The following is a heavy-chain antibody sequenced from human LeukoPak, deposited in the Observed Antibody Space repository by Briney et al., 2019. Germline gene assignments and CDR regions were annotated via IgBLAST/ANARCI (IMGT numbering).Heavy chain of an antibody. D-gene: IGHD3-10*01. CDR1: GFTFSSYA. Sequence: GGSLRLSCAASGFTFSSYAMSWVRQAPGEGLEWVSAISGSGGSTYYADSVKGRFTISRDNSKNTLYLQMNSLRAEDTAVYYCAKDLVSGMVRGVTFDYWGQGTLVTVSS. CDR2: ISGSGGST. V-gene: IGHV3-23*01. J-gene: IGHJ4*02. CDR3: AKDLVSGMVRGVTFDY.